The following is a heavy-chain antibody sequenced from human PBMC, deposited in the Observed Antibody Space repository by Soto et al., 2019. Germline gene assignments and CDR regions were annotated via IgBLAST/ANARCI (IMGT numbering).Heavy chain of an antibody. CDR1: GFIFASYA. CDR2: ISGSAGTT. J-gene: IGHJ3*01. Sequence: EVQLSQSGGGWVQPGGSLRLSCSASGFIFASYAMSWVRQAPGKGLEWVSVISGSAGTTYYAGSVTGRFTISIDNSKNTLYLHMNSLKGEYTAVYYCAKNGPAYADAFDSWGQGTMVTVSS. CDR3: AKNGPAYADAFDS. V-gene: IGHV3-23*01. D-gene: IGHD2-8*01.